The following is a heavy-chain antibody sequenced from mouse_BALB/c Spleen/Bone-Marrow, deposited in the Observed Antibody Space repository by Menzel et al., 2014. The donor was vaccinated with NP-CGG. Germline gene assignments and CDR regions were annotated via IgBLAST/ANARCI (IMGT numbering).Heavy chain of an antibody. D-gene: IGHD2-1*01. CDR3: ARNGNFFAMDS. CDR1: GFSLTRYG. J-gene: IGHJ4*01. Sequence: VKLVESGPGLVAPSQSLSITCTISGFSLTRYGVHWVRQPPGKGLEWLVVIWSDGSTTYNSALKSRPSITKDNSKSQVFLKMNSLQTDDTAMYYCARNGNFFAMDSWGQGTSVTVSS. CDR2: IWSDGST. V-gene: IGHV2-6-1*01.